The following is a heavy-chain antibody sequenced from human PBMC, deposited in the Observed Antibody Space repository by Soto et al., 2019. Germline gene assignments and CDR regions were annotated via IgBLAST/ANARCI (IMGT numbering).Heavy chain of an antibody. J-gene: IGHJ5*02. CDR2: ISSSSSYI. Sequence: PGGSLRLSCAASGFTFSSYSMNWVRQAPGKGLEWVSSISSSSSYIYYADSVKGRFTISRDNAKNSLYLQMNSLRSDDTAVYYCARSGFLEWSPLDPWGQGTLVTVSS. CDR1: GFTFSSYS. CDR3: ARSGFLEWSPLDP. D-gene: IGHD3-3*01. V-gene: IGHV3-21*04.